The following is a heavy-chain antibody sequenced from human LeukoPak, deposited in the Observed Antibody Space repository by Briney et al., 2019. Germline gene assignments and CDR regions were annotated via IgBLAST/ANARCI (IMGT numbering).Heavy chain of an antibody. V-gene: IGHV3-48*03. J-gene: IGHJ3*01. CDR1: GFTFRDYE. CDR2: ISDSGSI. CDR3: AREVCSGGRSYDAFDV. D-gene: IGHD2-15*01. Sequence: PGGSLRLSCAASGFTFRDYEMDWVRQAPGTALEWISYISDSGSILYADSVKGRFTISRDNAKNSLYLQMNSLRSDDTAVYYCAREVCSGGRSYDAFDVWGQGTMVTVSS.